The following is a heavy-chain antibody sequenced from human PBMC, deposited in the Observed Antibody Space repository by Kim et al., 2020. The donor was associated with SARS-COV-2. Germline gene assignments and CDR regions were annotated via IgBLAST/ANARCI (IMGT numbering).Heavy chain of an antibody. D-gene: IGHD4-17*01. J-gene: IGHJ6*02. Sequence: ASVKVSCKASGYTFTSYGISWVRQAPGQGLEWMGWISAYNGNTNYAQKLQGRVTMTTDTSTSTAYMELRSLRSDDTAVYYCARDSPTTVVTAYYYYYGMDVWGQGTTVTVSS. CDR3: ARDSPTTVVTAYYYYYGMDV. CDR2: ISAYNGNT. CDR1: GYTFTSYG. V-gene: IGHV1-18*04.